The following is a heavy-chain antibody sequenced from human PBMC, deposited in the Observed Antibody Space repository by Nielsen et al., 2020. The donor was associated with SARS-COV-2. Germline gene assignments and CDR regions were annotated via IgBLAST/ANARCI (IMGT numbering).Heavy chain of an antibody. CDR3: ARVTKSPYYYYGMDV. Sequence: GVSLRLSCAASGFTFSSYEMNWVRQAPGKGLEWVSYISSSSSTIYYADSVKGRFTISRDNAKNSLYLQMNSLRDEDTAVYYCARVTKSPYYYYGMDVWGQGTTVTVSS. CDR2: ISSSSSTI. CDR1: GFTFSSYE. J-gene: IGHJ6*02. V-gene: IGHV3-48*02. D-gene: IGHD4-11*01.